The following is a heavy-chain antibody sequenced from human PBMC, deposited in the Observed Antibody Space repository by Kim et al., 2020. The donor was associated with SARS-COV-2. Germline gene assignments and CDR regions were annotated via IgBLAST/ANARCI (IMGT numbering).Heavy chain of an antibody. Sequence: ASVKVSCKASGYTFTSYAMNWVRQAPGQGLEWMGWINTNTGNPTYAQGFTGRFVFSLDTSVSTAYLQISSLKAEDTAVYYCARGLSSGWRRNDESKYFQHWGQGTLVTVSS. D-gene: IGHD6-19*01. CDR3: ARGLSSGWRRNDESKYFQH. J-gene: IGHJ1*01. V-gene: IGHV7-4-1*02. CDR2: INTNTGNP. CDR1: GYTFTSYA.